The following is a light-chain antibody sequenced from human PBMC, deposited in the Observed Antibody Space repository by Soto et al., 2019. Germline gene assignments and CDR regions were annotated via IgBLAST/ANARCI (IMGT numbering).Light chain of an antibody. J-gene: IGKJ3*01. CDR1: QNINRW. CDR3: QRYDGN. V-gene: IGKV1-5*01. CDR2: DAS. Sequence: DIQMTQSPSTLAASVGDRVTITCRASQNINRWLAWYQQKPGKAPKVLIYDASSLESGVPSRFSGSGSGTEFTLTLTSLQPDDFAAYYCQRYDGNFGPGTKVDFK.